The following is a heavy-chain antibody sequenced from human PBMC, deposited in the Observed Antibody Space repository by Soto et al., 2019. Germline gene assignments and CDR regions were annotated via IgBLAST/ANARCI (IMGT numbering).Heavy chain of an antibody. CDR3: ARKGKWEFLLDY. V-gene: IGHV4-39*01. J-gene: IGHJ4*02. CDR1: GGSISSSSYY. D-gene: IGHD1-26*01. CDR2: IYYSGST. Sequence: QLQLQESGPGLVKPSETLSLTCTVSGGSISSSSYYWDWIRQPPGKGLEWIGNIYYSGSTYYNPSRNKRVTSTVDTSNKPLSLKVSSVSASHKAVYYCARKGKWEFLLDYWGQGTLVTVSS.